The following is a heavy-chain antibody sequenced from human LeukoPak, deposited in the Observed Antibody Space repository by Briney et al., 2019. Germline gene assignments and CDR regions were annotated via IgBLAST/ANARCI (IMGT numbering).Heavy chain of an antibody. CDR3: AKGLYYDKYYFDY. CDR1: GFTFSSYA. CDR2: ISGSGGST. Sequence: GGSLRLSCAASGFTFSSYAMSWVRQAPEKGLEWVSAISGSGGSTYYADSVKGRFTISRDNSKNTLYLQMNSLRAEDTAVYYCAKGLYYDKYYFDYWGQGTLVTVSS. J-gene: IGHJ4*02. V-gene: IGHV3-23*01. D-gene: IGHD3-3*01.